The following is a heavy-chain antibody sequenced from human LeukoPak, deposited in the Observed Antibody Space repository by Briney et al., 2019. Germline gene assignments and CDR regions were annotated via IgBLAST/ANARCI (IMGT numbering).Heavy chain of an antibody. J-gene: IGHJ6*02. CDR1: GGSISSGAYW. Sequence: PSQTLSLTCTVAGGSISSGAYWWTWIRQDPVKGLEWIGYIYYSGNTYYNPSLRSRVNISVGTSKNQFSLNVRSVTAADTAVYFCARGHSTSSPYFCNGMDVWGQGTTVTVSS. V-gene: IGHV4-31*03. CDR3: ARGHSTSSPYFCNGMDV. CDR2: IYYSGNT. D-gene: IGHD6-6*01.